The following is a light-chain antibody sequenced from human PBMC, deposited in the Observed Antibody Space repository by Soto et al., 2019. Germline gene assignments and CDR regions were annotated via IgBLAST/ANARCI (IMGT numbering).Light chain of an antibody. J-gene: IGKJ1*01. V-gene: IGKV3-20*01. Sequence: EILLTQSPGTLSLSPGERATLSCRASQSLSNNIYLAWYKQKPGQAPRLLIYGASSRATGIPNRLSGSGSGTEFTLTISSMKFDDYAVYYCQQYNNWWTFGQGTKVDIK. CDR1: QSLSNNIY. CDR3: QQYNNWWT. CDR2: GAS.